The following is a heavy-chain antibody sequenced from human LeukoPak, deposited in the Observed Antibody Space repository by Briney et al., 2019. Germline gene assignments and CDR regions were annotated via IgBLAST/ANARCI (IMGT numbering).Heavy chain of an antibody. CDR3: AREAITMVRGVITPTNWFDP. J-gene: IGHJ5*02. CDR1: GYTFTGYY. V-gene: IGHV1-2*02. D-gene: IGHD3-10*01. Sequence: GASVKVSCKASGYTFTGYYMHWVRQAPGQGLEWMGWINPNSGGTNYAQKFQGRVTMTRDTSISTAYMELSRLRSDDTAVYYCAREAITMVRGVITPTNWFDPWGQGTLVTVSS. CDR2: INPNSGGT.